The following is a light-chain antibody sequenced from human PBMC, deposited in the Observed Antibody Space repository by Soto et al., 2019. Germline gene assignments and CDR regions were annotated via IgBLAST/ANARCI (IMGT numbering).Light chain of an antibody. CDR2: GAS. V-gene: IGKV3-20*01. CDR1: QSVSSSY. Sequence: EIVLTQSPGTLSLSPGERATLSCRASQSVSSSYLAWYQQKPGQAPRLLIYGASSRATGIPDRFSGSGSGTDFPLTINSLEPEDFAVYYCQQYGSSPPALTFGGGTKVEIK. CDR3: QQYGSSPPALT. J-gene: IGKJ4*01.